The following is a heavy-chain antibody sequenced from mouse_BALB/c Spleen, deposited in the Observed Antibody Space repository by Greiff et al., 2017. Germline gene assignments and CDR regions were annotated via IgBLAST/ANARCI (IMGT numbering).Heavy chain of an antibody. D-gene: IGHD1-1*01. Sequence: QVQLKQPGAELVKPGASVKMSCKASGYTFTSYNMHWVKQTPGQGLEWIGAIYPGNGDTSYNQKFKGKATLTADKSSSTAYMQLSSLTSEDSAVYYCARTTVVSPFAYWGQGTLVTVSA. CDR1: GYTFTSYN. CDR3: ARTTVVSPFAY. CDR2: IYPGNGDT. V-gene: IGHV1-12*01. J-gene: IGHJ3*01.